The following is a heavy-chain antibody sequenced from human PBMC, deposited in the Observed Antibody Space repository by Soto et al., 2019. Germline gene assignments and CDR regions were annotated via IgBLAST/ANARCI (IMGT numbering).Heavy chain of an antibody. D-gene: IGHD5-18*01. Sequence: SVKVSCKASGGTFSSYAISWVRQAPGQGLEWMGGIIPIFGTANYAQKFQGRVTITADESTSTAYMELSSLRSEDTAVYYCARVVTGDYYYYGMDVWGQGTTVTVSS. J-gene: IGHJ6*02. CDR2: IIPIFGTA. CDR1: GGTFSSYA. V-gene: IGHV1-69*13. CDR3: ARVVTGDYYYYGMDV.